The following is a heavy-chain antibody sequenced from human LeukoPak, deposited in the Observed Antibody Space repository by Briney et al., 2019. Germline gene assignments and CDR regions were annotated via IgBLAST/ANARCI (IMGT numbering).Heavy chain of an antibody. CDR3: ARLSNHYDTSGYRGFDP. J-gene: IGHJ5*02. CDR2: INHSGST. D-gene: IGHD3-22*01. V-gene: IGHV4-34*01. Sequence: SETLSLTCAVYGGSFSGYYWSWIRQPPGKGLEWIGEINHSGSTNYNPSLKSRVTISVDTSKKQFSLKMSSVTAADTAVYYCARLSNHYDTSGYRGFDPWGQGTLVTISS. CDR1: GGSFSGYY.